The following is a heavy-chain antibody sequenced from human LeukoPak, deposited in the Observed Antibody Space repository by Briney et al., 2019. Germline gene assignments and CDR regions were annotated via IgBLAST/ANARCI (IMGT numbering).Heavy chain of an antibody. V-gene: IGHV1-2*02. D-gene: IGHD6-19*01. J-gene: IGHJ1*01. Sequence: ASVKVSCKASGYTITGYYMHWVRQAPGQGLEWMGWINPNSGGTNYAQKFQGRVTMTRDTSISTAYMELSRLRSDDTAVYYCASLSSGDPPFQHWGQGTLVTVSS. CDR3: ASLSSGDPPFQH. CDR2: INPNSGGT. CDR1: GYTITGYY.